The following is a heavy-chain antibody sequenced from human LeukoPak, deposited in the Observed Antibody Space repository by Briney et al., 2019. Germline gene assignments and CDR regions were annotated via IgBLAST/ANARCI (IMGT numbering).Heavy chain of an antibody. J-gene: IGHJ4*02. CDR2: INNDGSQK. CDR3: ARDPGWGSLDF. D-gene: IGHD2-21*01. Sequence: GGSLRLSCIASGFNFGNSWMSWVRQAPGKGLEWVANINNDGSQKYYVDSVKGRFNISRDDAKNSVHLQMNSLRVEDTAIYFCARDPGWGSLDFWGQGTLVTVSS. V-gene: IGHV3-7*01. CDR1: GFNFGNSW.